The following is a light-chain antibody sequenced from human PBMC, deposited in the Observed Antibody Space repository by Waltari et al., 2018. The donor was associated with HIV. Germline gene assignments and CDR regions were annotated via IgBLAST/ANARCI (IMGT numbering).Light chain of an antibody. CDR1: NLGSKT. J-gene: IGLJ2*01. CDR2: YDS. CDR3: QVWDSSTDHVI. V-gene: IGLV3-21*04. Sequence: SYVVSQPPSVSVAPGKTAAIPCAGNNLGSKTGHWYQPKPGQAPVLVLYYDSDRPSGIPERFSDSSSGNTATLTISRVEAGDEADYYCQVWDSSTDHVIFGGGTKLTVL.